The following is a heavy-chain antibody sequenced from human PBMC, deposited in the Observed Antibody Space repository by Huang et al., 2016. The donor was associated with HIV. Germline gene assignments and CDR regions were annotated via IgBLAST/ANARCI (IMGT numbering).Heavy chain of an antibody. Sequence: EVQLVESGGGLVRPGGPLRLSCAGSGVTCSSYWMTWVRQAPGKGLEWVANIKHDGTEKYYVDSVKGRFTISRDNAKMSLFVQMNSLRVEDTALYYCARGDYDFWSAYDLWGQGTLVTVSS. V-gene: IGHV3-7*01. CDR2: IKHDGTEK. J-gene: IGHJ5*02. D-gene: IGHD3-3*01. CDR1: GVTCSSYW. CDR3: ARGDYDFWSAYDL.